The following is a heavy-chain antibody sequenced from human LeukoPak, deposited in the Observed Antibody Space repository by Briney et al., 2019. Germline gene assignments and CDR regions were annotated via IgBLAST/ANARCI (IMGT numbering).Heavy chain of an antibody. CDR2: LSGSGGST. J-gene: IGHJ4*02. D-gene: IGHD6-19*01. Sequence: PGGSLRLSCAASGFTFSDYYMSWIRQAPGKGLEWVSTLSGSGGSTYYADSVKGRFTISRDNSKNTLYLQMNSLRAEDTAVYYCAKDGYSSGWSFDCWGQGTLVTVSS. V-gene: IGHV3-23*01. CDR3: AKDGYSSGWSFDC. CDR1: GFTFSDYY.